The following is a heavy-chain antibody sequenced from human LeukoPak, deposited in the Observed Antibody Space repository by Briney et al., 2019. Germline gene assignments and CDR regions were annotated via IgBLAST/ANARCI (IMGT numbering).Heavy chain of an antibody. CDR1: GFTFSSYW. J-gene: IGHJ6*03. CDR3: ASRSLVDTAMVTGYYYYYMDV. V-gene: IGHV3-74*01. Sequence: GGSLRLSCAASGFTFSSYWMHWVRHAPGKGLVWVSRINSDGSSTSYADSVKGRFTISRDNAKNTLYLQMNSLRAEDTAVYYCASRSLVDTAMVTGYYYYYMDVWGKGTTVTVSS. D-gene: IGHD5-18*01. CDR2: INSDGSST.